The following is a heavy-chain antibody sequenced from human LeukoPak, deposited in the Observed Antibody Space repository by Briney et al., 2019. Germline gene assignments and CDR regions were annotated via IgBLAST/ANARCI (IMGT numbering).Heavy chain of an antibody. V-gene: IGHV4-39*01. CDR3: ASIRIAAAGGFDY. CDR2: IYYSGST. Sequence: SETLSLTCTVSGGSISSSSYYWGWIRQPPGKGLEWIGSIYYSGSTYYNPSLKSRVTISVDTSKNQLSLKLSSVTAADTAVYYCASIRIAAAGGFDYWGQGTLVTVSS. CDR1: GGSISSSSYY. D-gene: IGHD6-13*01. J-gene: IGHJ4*02.